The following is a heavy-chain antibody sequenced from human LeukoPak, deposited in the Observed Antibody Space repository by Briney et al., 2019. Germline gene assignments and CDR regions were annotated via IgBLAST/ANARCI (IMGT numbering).Heavy chain of an antibody. J-gene: IGHJ4*02. Sequence: PSETLSLTCTVSGASISSGSFYWNWIRQPAGKGLEWVGRSYSSGSCNYNPSLKSRVTISVDTSKNQFSLKLTSVTATDTAVYYCARAYSPTDYFDYWGQGTLVTVSS. V-gene: IGHV4-61*02. CDR3: ARAYSPTDYFDY. CDR1: GASISSGSFY. CDR2: SYSSGSC. D-gene: IGHD6-13*01.